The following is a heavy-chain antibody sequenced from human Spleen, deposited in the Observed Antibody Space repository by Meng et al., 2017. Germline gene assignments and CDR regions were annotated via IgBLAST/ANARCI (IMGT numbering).Heavy chain of an antibody. CDR3: ARIIRYSGSYGGWLDY. J-gene: IGHJ4*02. CDR2: IYSGGST. CDR1: GFTVSSNY. D-gene: IGHD1-26*01. Sequence: GGSLRLSCAASGFTVSSNYMSWVRQAPGKGLEWVSVIYSGGSTYYADSVKGRFTISRDNSKNTLYLQMNSLRAEDTAVYYCARIIRYSGSYGGWLDYWGQGTPVTVSS. V-gene: IGHV3-66*02.